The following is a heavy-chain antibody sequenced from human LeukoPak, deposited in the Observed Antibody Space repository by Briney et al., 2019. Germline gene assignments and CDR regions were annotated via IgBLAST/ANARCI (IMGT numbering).Heavy chain of an antibody. CDR1: GFTFSSYE. J-gene: IGHJ5*01. D-gene: IGHD3-3*01. CDR3: ARCLWSSSRYMDS. V-gene: IGHV3-48*03. Sequence: PGGSLRLSCAASGFTFSSYEMNWVRQAPGKGLEWVSYISSSGSTKYYVDSVKGRFTVSRDNAKSSLYLQMNSLTVEDTAIYYCARCLWSSSRYMDSWGQGTLVTVSA. CDR2: ISSSGSTK.